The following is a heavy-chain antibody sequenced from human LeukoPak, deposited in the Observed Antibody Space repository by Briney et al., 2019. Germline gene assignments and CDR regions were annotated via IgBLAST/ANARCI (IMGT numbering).Heavy chain of an antibody. V-gene: IGHV3-74*01. D-gene: IGHD6-19*01. CDR2: INSDGSST. CDR3: ALDEGRAVANY. J-gene: IGHJ4*02. CDR1: GFTFSSYW. Sequence: PGGSLRLSCAASGFTFSSYWMHWVRQAPGEGLVWVSRINSDGSSTTCADSVEGRFTISRDDAKNTLYLQMNSLRAEDTAVYYCALDEGRAVANYWGQGTLVTVSS.